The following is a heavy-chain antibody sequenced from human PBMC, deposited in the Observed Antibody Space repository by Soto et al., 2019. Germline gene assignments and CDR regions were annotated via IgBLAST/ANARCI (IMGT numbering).Heavy chain of an antibody. CDR3: AKDSPSRDCYNYRPRNFDY. D-gene: IGHD5-12*01. Sequence: EVQLLESGGGLVQPGGSLRLSCAASGFTFSSYAMSWVRQAPGKGLEWVSAISGSGGSTYYADSVKGRFTISRDNSKNTLYLQMNSLRAEDTAVYYCAKDSPSRDCYNYRPRNFDYWGQGTLVTVSS. J-gene: IGHJ4*02. CDR2: ISGSGGST. CDR1: GFTFSSYA. V-gene: IGHV3-23*01.